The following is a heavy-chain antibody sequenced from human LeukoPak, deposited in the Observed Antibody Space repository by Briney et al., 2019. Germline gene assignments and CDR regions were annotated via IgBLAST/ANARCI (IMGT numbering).Heavy chain of an antibody. CDR2: INHSGST. D-gene: IGHD1-26*01. J-gene: IGHJ4*02. CDR3: ARGRRSGSYSRGYFDY. CDR1: GGSFSGYY. V-gene: IGHV4-34*01. Sequence: SETLSLTCAVYGGSFSGYYWSWIRQPPGKGLEWIGEINHSGSTNYNPSLKSRVTISVDTSKNQFSLKLSSVTAADTAVYYCARGRRSGSYSRGYFDYWGQGTLVTVSS.